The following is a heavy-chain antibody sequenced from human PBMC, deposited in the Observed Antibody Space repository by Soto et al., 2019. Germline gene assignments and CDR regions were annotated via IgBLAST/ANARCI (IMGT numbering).Heavy chain of an antibody. Sequence: EVQLLESGGGLVQPGGSLSLSCAASGFTFSTYGMSWVRQAPGKGLEWVATISGWGTITYYADSVKGRFTISRDNSKNTLDLQMNSLRAEDTAVYYCAKDNQDLYPRVGASFEYWGQGTLVTVTS. CDR3: AKDNQDLYPRVGASFEY. D-gene: IGHD1-26*01. V-gene: IGHV3-23*01. CDR1: GFTFSTYG. CDR2: ISGWGTIT. J-gene: IGHJ4*02.